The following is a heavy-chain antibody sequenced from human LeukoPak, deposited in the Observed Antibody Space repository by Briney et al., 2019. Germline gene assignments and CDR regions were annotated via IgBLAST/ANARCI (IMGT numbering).Heavy chain of an antibody. J-gene: IGHJ6*02. Sequence: PSETLSLTCAVYGGSFSGYCWSWIRQPPGKGLEWIGEINHSGSTNYNPSLKSRVTISVDTSKNQFSLKLSSVTAADTAVYYCARVHCSSTSCYCYYGMDVWGQGTTVTVSS. CDR1: GGSFSGYC. V-gene: IGHV4-34*01. CDR3: ARVHCSSTSCYCYYGMDV. D-gene: IGHD2-2*01. CDR2: INHSGST.